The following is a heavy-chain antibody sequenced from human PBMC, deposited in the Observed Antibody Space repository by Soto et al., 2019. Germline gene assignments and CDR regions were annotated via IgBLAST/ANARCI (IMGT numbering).Heavy chain of an antibody. D-gene: IGHD2-15*01. Sequence: SETLSLTCTVAGGSISSSSYYWGWIRQPPGKGLEWIGSIYYSGSTYYNPSLKSRVTISVDTSKNQFSLKLSSVTAADTAVYYCARQGDRDAYYYYGMDVWGQGTTVTVS. CDR3: ARQGDRDAYYYYGMDV. CDR2: IYYSGST. CDR1: GGSISSSSYY. J-gene: IGHJ6*02. V-gene: IGHV4-39*01.